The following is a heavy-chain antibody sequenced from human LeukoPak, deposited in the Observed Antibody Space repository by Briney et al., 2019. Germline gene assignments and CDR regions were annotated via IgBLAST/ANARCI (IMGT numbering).Heavy chain of an antibody. CDR3: AKEFNRGLPDY. CDR1: GFTFSTYG. D-gene: IGHD2-21*01. V-gene: IGHV3-30*18. Sequence: GGSLRLSCAASGFTFSTYGMHWVRQALGKGLEWVAVISYDGSNEYYADSVKGRFTISRDNSKNTLYLQMSSLRAEDTAVYYCAKEFNRGLPDYWGQGTLVTVPS. CDR2: ISYDGSNE. J-gene: IGHJ4*02.